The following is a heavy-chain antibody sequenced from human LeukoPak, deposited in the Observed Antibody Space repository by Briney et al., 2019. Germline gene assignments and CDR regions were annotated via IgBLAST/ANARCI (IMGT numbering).Heavy chain of an antibody. V-gene: IGHV4-39*01. Sequence: SETLSLTCTVSGGSISSSSYYWGWIRQPPGKGLEWIGSIYYSGSTYYNPSLKSRVTISVDTSKNQSSLTLSSVTAADTAVYYCARSRRVYSGFNWFDPWGQGTLVTVSS. D-gene: IGHD5-12*01. CDR2: IYYSGST. J-gene: IGHJ5*02. CDR1: GGSISSSSYY. CDR3: ARSRRVYSGFNWFDP.